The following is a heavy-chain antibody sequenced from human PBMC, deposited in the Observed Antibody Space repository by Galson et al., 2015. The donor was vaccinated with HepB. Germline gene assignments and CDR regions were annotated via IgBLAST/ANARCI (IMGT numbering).Heavy chain of an antibody. V-gene: IGHV6-1*01. CDR3: ARAAIIVVLGSSYYGMDV. J-gene: IGHJ6*02. Sequence: CAISGDSVSSNSAACNWIRQSPSRGLEWLGRTYYRSKWYLDYAISVKSRITINPDTSKNQFSLQLNSVTPEDTAVYYCARAAIIVVLGSSYYGMDVWGQGTTVTVSS. D-gene: IGHD2-15*01. CDR1: GDSVSSNSAA. CDR2: TYYRSKWYL.